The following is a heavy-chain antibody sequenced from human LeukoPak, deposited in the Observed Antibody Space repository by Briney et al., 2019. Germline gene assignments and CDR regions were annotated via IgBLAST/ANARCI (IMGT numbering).Heavy chain of an antibody. Sequence: PSETLSLTCTVSGGSISSSSYYWGWIRQPPGKGLEWIGSVYYSGSTYYNPSLKSRVTISIDTSKNQFSLKLSSVTAADTAVYYCARPNGDYLWGSSDYWGQGTLVTVSS. CDR3: ARPNGDYLWGSSDY. CDR2: VYYSGST. CDR1: GGSISSSSYY. V-gene: IGHV4-39*01. D-gene: IGHD4-17*01. J-gene: IGHJ4*02.